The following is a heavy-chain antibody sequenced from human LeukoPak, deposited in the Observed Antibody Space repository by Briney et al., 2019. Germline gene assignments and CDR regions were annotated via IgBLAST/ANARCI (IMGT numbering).Heavy chain of an antibody. J-gene: IGHJ5*02. D-gene: IGHD2-2*01. Sequence: ASVKVSCKASGYTFTGYYMHWVRQAPGQGLEWMGWINPNSGGTNYAQKFQGRVTMTRDTSISTAYMELSRLRSDDTAVHYCARDRPSGHCSSTSCYLNWFDPWGQGTLVTVSS. V-gene: IGHV1-2*02. CDR2: INPNSGGT. CDR1: GYTFTGYY. CDR3: ARDRPSGHCSSTSCYLNWFDP.